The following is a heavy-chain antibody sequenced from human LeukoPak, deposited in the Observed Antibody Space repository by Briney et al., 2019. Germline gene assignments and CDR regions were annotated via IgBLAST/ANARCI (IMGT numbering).Heavy chain of an antibody. CDR1: GGSISSSSYY. CDR3: ARDASGSYFGY. D-gene: IGHD1-26*01. CDR2: IYYSGST. V-gene: IGHV4-39*07. J-gene: IGHJ4*02. Sequence: SETLSLTCTVSGGSISSSSYYWGWIRQPPGKGLEWIGSIYYSGSTYYNPSLKSRVTISVDTSKNQFSLKLSSVTAADTAVYYCARDASGSYFGYWGQGTLVTVSS.